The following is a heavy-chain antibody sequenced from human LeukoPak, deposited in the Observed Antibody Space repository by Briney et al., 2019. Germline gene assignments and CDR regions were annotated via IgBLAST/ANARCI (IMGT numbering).Heavy chain of an antibody. CDR3: ARVGRKSRHAFDI. CDR1: GYTFTSYD. D-gene: IGHD3-10*01. V-gene: IGHV1-8*01. CDR2: MNPNSGNT. J-gene: IGHJ3*02. Sequence: ASVKVSCEASGYTFTSYDINWVRQATGQGLEWMGWMNPNSGNTGYAQKFQGRVTMTRNTSISTAYMELSSLRSEDTAVYYCARVGRKSRHAFDIWGQGTMVTVSS.